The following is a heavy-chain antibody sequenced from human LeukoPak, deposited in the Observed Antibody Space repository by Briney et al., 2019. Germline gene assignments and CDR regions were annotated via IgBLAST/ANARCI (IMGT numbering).Heavy chain of an antibody. D-gene: IGHD2-2*02. CDR2: INHSGST. CDR1: GGSFSGYY. CDR3: VRDEYRDV. Sequence: SETLSLTCAVYGGSFSGYYWSWIRQPPGKGLEWIGEINHSGSTDYNPSLKSRVTISVDTSKNQFSLKLSSVTAADTAVYYCVRDEYRDVWSKGTTVTVSS. J-gene: IGHJ6*04. V-gene: IGHV4-34*01.